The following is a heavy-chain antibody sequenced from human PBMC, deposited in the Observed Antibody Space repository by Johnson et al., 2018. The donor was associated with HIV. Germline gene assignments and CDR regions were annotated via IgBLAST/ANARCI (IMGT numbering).Heavy chain of an antibody. J-gene: IGHJ3*02. CDR1: GFTFSSYA. CDR2: ISYDGSNK. V-gene: IGHV3-30-3*01. Sequence: QEKLVESGGGVVQPGRPLRLSCAASGFTFSSYAMHWVRQAPGKGLEWVAVISYDGSNKYYADSVKGRFTISRDNSKNTLYLQMNSLRAEDTAVYYCARDSSTTDVAFDIWGQGTMVTVSS. D-gene: IGHD1-14*01. CDR3: ARDSSTTDVAFDI.